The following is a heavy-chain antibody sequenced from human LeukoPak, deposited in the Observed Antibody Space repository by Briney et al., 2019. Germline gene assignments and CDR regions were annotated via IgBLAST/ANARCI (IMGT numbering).Heavy chain of an antibody. CDR3: ARLVGQLSL. CDR1: GYSISSGYY. V-gene: IGHV4-38-2*01. D-gene: IGHD3-10*01. J-gene: IGHJ2*01. CDR2: IYHSGST. Sequence: PSETLSLTCAVSGYSISSGYYWGWIRQPPGKGMEWIGSIYHSGSTYYNPSLKSRVTISVDTSKNQFSLKLSSVTASETPVYYCARLVGQLSLGGRGTLVTLSS.